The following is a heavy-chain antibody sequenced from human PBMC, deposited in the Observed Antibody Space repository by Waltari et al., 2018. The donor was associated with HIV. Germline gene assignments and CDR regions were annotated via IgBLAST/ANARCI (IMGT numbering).Heavy chain of an antibody. J-gene: IGHJ4*02. CDR1: EFTVSSDY. V-gene: IGHV3-53*02. Sequence: EVQLVETGGGLIQPGGSLRLSCAASEFTVSSDYMSWFRQAPGKGLGWVSVIYSGGSTYYADSVKGRFTISRDNSKNTLYLQLYSLRPEDTAVYYCARDGDRRDFDYWGQGTLVTVSS. CDR3: ARDGDRRDFDY. D-gene: IGHD2-21*02. CDR2: IYSGGST.